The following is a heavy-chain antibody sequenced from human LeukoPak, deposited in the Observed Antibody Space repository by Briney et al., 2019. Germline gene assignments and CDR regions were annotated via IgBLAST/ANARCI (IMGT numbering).Heavy chain of an antibody. CDR1: GFTFSSYG. Sequence: GRSLRLSCAASGFTFSSYGMHWVRQAPGKGLKWVAVISYDGSNKYYADSVKGRFTISRDNSKNTLYLQMNSLRAEDTAVYYCAKAEYSSGWYQDYWGQGTLVTVSS. CDR2: ISYDGSNK. V-gene: IGHV3-30*18. CDR3: AKAEYSSGWYQDY. D-gene: IGHD6-19*01. J-gene: IGHJ4*02.